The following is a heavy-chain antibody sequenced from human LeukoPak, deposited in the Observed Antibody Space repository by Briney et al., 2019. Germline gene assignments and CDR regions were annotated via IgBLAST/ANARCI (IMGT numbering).Heavy chain of an antibody. CDR3: ARGGYCSGGSCWYYYDSSGYAHGIYFDY. D-gene: IGHD2-15*01. CDR1: GGSFSGYY. Sequence: PSETLSLTCAVYGGSFSGYYWSWIRQPPGKGLEWIGEINHSGSTNYNPSLKSRVTISVDTSKNQFSLKLSSVTAADTAVYYCARGGYCSGGSCWYYYDSSGYAHGIYFDYWGQGTLVTVSS. V-gene: IGHV4-34*01. J-gene: IGHJ4*02. CDR2: INHSGST.